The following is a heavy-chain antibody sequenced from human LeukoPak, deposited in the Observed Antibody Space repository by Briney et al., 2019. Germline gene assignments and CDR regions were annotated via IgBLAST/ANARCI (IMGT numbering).Heavy chain of an antibody. V-gene: IGHV4-39*01. CDR2: IYYSGST. Sequence: PSETLSLTCTVSGGSISSSSYYWGWIRQPPGKGLEWMGSIYYSGSTYYNPSLKSRVTISVDTSKNQFPLKLSSVTAADTAVYYCARHGYYGSGSHFDYWGQGTLVTVSS. CDR3: ARHGYYGSGSHFDY. J-gene: IGHJ4*02. D-gene: IGHD3-10*01. CDR1: GGSISSSSYY.